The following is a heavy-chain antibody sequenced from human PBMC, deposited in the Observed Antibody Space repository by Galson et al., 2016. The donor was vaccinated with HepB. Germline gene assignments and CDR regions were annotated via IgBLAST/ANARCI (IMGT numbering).Heavy chain of an antibody. J-gene: IGHJ4*02. CDR2: IKTDGSST. D-gene: IGHD2-15*01. CDR1: GFTFSNYW. Sequence: SLRLSCAASGFTFSNYWMHWVRQVPGKGLMWVSRIKTDGSSTSYADSVKGRFTISRDNAKNTMYLQMNSLRAEDTAVYYCARDVVCGGGRCYSNYFDYWGQGILVTVSS. CDR3: ARDVVCGGGRCYSNYFDY. V-gene: IGHV3-74*01.